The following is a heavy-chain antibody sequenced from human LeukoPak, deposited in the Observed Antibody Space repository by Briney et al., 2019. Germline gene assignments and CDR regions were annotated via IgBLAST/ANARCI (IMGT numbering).Heavy chain of an antibody. CDR3: ASFFCPNCLCYYLDY. CDR1: GYTFTSNA. V-gene: IGHV7-4-1*02. J-gene: IGHJ4*02. D-gene: IGHD2-8*01. CDR2: INTNTGNP. Sequence: ASVKVSCKASGYTFTSNALGWVRQAPGQGLEWMGWINTNTGNPTYDQGFTGRVVFSLDTSDNTEYLQISSLQAEDTAVYYCASFFCPNCLCYYLDYWGQGTLVTVSS.